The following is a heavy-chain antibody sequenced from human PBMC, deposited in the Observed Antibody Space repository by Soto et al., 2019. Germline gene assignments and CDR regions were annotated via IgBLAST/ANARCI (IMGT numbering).Heavy chain of an antibody. Sequence: QVQLQESGPGLVKPSGTLSLTCAVSGGSFTSNNWWTWVRQPPGQGLEWIGEIYRTGSTNYNPSLESRVTISLDKSGNQCSLKVPSLTAADTAGYYCASRDPGTSVDYWGQGTLVTVSS. CDR3: ASRDPGTSVDY. J-gene: IGHJ4*02. CDR1: GGSFTSNNW. V-gene: IGHV4-4*02. D-gene: IGHD1-7*01. CDR2: IYRTGST.